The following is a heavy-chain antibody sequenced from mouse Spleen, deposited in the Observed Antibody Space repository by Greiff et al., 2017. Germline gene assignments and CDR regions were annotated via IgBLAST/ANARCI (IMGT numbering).Heavy chain of an antibody. D-gene: IGHD6-1*01. Sequence: VQLQQSGAELVKPGASVKISCKASGYAFSSYWMNWVKQRPGKGLEWIGQIYPGDGDTNYNGKFKGKATLTADKSSSTAYMQLSSLTSEDSAVYFCARRGLSYAMDYWGQGTSVTVSS. CDR3: ARRGLSYAMDY. V-gene: IGHV1-80*01. CDR2: IYPGDGDT. J-gene: IGHJ4*01. CDR1: GYAFSSYW.